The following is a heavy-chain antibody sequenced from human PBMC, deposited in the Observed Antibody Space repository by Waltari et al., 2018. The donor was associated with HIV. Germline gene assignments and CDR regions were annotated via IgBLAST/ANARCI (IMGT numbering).Heavy chain of an antibody. D-gene: IGHD3-10*01. J-gene: IGHJ3*02. V-gene: IGHV3-53*01. CDR1: GFTVSSNY. CDR2: IYSGGST. Sequence: EVQLVESGGGLIQPGGSLRLSCAASGFTVSSNYRSWVRQAPGKGLEWVSVIYSGGSTYYADSVKGRFTISRDNSKNTLYLQMNSLRAEDTAVYYCARAAMVRPRDAFDIWGQGTMVTVSS. CDR3: ARAAMVRPRDAFDI.